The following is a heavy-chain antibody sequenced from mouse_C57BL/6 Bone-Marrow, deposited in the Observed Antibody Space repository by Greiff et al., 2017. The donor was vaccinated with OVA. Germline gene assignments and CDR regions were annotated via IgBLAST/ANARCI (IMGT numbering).Heavy chain of an antibody. Sequence: QVQLQQPGAELVRPGSSVKLSCKASGYTFTSYWMAWVKQRPGQGLEWIGNIYPSDSETHYNQKFKDKATLTVDKSSSTAYMQLSSLTSEDSAVYYCARSGSSSDWYFDVWGTGTTVTVSS. V-gene: IGHV1-61*01. CDR2: IYPSDSET. D-gene: IGHD1-1*01. CDR3: ARSGSSSDWYFDV. J-gene: IGHJ1*03. CDR1: GYTFTSYW.